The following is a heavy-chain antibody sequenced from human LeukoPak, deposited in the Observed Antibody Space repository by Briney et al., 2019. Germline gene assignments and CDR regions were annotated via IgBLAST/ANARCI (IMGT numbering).Heavy chain of an antibody. CDR2: INPSGGAT. D-gene: IGHD3-22*01. CDR1: GYTFSRYY. CDR3: ARSYFYESSAYSPDF. Sequence: ASVKVSCKASGYTFSRYYMHWVRRAPGQGLEWMGIINPSGGATIYAHKFRGRVSMTRDTSTSTAYMELSSLRSEDTAVYYCARSYFYESSAYSPDFWGQGTLVTVSS. J-gene: IGHJ4*02. V-gene: IGHV1-46*01.